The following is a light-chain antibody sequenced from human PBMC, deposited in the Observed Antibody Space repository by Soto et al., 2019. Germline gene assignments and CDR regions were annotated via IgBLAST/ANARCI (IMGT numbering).Light chain of an antibody. CDR2: EVS. Sequence: QLVLTQPPSASGSPGQSVTISCTGTSSDVGAYNYVSWYQQHPGKAPKFMIYEVSKRPSGVPDRFSGSKSGNTASLTVSGLQAEDEADYYCSSYAGSNNLVFGGGTKLTVL. V-gene: IGLV2-8*01. J-gene: IGLJ2*01. CDR3: SSYAGSNNLV. CDR1: SSDVGAYNY.